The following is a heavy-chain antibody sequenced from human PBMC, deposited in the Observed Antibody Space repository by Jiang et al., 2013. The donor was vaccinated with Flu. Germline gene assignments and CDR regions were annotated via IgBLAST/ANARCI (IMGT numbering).Heavy chain of an antibody. V-gene: IGHV5-10-1*01. CDR2: IDPSDSYT. CDR1: GYSFTSYW. CDR3: ARRLLHDYGDYFDYYYGMDV. D-gene: IGHD4-17*01. J-gene: IGHJ6*02. Sequence: GAEVKKPGESLRISCKGSGYSFTSYWISWVRQMPGKGLEWMGRIDPSDSYTNYSPSFQGHVTISADKSISTAYLQWSSLKASDTAMYYCARRLLHDYGDYFDYYYGMDVWGQGTTVTVSS.